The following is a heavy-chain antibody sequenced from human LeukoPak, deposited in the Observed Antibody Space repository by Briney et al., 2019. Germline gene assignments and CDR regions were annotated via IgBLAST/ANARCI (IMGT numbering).Heavy chain of an antibody. CDR2: MYASGTT. CDR3: ARDVDLVVAGATNWFDP. CDR1: GASVSSGGHF. V-gene: IGHV4-61*02. J-gene: IGHJ5*02. Sequence: SETLSLTCTVPGASVSSGGHFWSWLRQPAGKGLEWIGRMYASGTTDYNPSLWSRVAISLDTSQNQFSLKLSSVTAEDTAVYYCARDVDLVVAGATNWFDPWGQGILVNVSS. D-gene: IGHD2-15*01.